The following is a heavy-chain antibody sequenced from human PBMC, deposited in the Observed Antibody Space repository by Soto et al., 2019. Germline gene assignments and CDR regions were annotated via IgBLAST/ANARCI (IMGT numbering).Heavy chain of an antibody. Sequence: ASVKVSCKASGYTFTSYDINWVRQATGQGLEWMGWMNPNSGNTGYAQKFQGRVTMTRNTSISTAYMELSSLRSEDTAVYYCARGGYYDSSGYYYAFDIRGQGTMVTVSS. CDR2: MNPNSGNT. CDR1: GYTFTSYD. D-gene: IGHD3-22*01. J-gene: IGHJ3*02. V-gene: IGHV1-8*01. CDR3: ARGGYYDSSGYYYAFDI.